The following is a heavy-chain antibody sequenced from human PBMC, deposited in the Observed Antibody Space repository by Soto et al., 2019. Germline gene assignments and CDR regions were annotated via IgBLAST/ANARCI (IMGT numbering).Heavy chain of an antibody. CDR3: AKDPYRSGQPATDY. Sequence: PGGSLRLSCAASGFTFSSYAMSWVRQAPGKGLEWVSAISGSGGSTYYADSVKGRFTISRDNSKNTLYLQMNSLRAEDTAVYYCAKDPYRSGQPATDYWGQGTLVTVSS. D-gene: IGHD6-19*01. V-gene: IGHV3-23*01. J-gene: IGHJ4*02. CDR1: GFTFSSYA. CDR2: ISGSGGST.